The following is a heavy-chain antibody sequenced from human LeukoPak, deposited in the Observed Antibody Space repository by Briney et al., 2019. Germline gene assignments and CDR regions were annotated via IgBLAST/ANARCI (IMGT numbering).Heavy chain of an antibody. CDR1: GGSFSGYY. Sequence: SETLSLTCAVYGGSFSGYYWSWTRQPPGKGLEWIGEINHSGSTNYNPSLKSRVTISVDTSKNQFSLKLSSVTAADTAVYYCARGRGYCSSTSCHFHFDYWGQGTLVTVSS. CDR2: INHSGST. J-gene: IGHJ4*02. D-gene: IGHD2-2*01. V-gene: IGHV4-34*01. CDR3: ARGRGYCSSTSCHFHFDY.